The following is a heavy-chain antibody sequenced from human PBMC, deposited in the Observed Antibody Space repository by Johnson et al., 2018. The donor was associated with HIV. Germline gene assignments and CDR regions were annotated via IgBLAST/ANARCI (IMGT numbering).Heavy chain of an antibody. CDR1: GFSFSSYG. CDR2: TQYDGSNK. Sequence: QVQLVESGGGLVQPGGSLRLSCAASGFSFSSYGIHWVRQAPGKGLEWVAFTQYDGSNKYYADSMKGRFTISRDNSKNTLYLQMNSLRAEDTAVYYCAKGRSGAGGAFDIWGQGTMVTVSS. J-gene: IGHJ3*02. D-gene: IGHD1-26*01. V-gene: IGHV3-30*02. CDR3: AKGRSGAGGAFDI.